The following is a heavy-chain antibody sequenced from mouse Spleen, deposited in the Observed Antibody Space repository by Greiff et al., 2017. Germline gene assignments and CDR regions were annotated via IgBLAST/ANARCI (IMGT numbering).Heavy chain of an antibody. V-gene: IGHV2-6*02. CDR2: IWSDGST. CDR3: ARNWDGRGYAMDY. CDR1: GFSLTSYG. Sequence: QVQLKQSGPGLVAPSQSLSITCTVSGFSLTSYGVHWVRQPPGKGLEWLVVIWSDGSTTYNSALKSRLSISKDNSKSQVFLKMNSLQTDDTAMYYCARNWDGRGYAMDYWGQGTSVTVSS. J-gene: IGHJ4*01. D-gene: IGHD4-1*01.